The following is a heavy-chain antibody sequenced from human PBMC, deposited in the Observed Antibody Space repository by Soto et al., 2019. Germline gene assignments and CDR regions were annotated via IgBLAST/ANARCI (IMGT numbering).Heavy chain of an antibody. D-gene: IGHD3-10*01. Sequence: PGGSLRLSCAASGVPFGSYAMILVRQAPGKGLEWVSAISGSGGSTYYADSVKGRFTISRDNSKNTLYPQMNSLRAEDTAVYYCIYPPSGSYYYYSGMDVWGQGTTVTVSS. V-gene: IGHV3-23*01. CDR3: IYPPSGSYYYYSGMDV. CDR2: ISGSGGST. J-gene: IGHJ6*02. CDR1: GVPFGSYA.